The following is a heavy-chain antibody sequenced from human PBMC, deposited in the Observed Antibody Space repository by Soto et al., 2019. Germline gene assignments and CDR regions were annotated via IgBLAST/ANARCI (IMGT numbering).Heavy chain of an antibody. J-gene: IGHJ4*02. Sequence: QVQLQESGPGLVKPSQTLTLTCTVSGGSISSGRFYWSWIRQHPGKGLEWIGHISDSGSSYYNPSLESRVTISVDTSTNQFSLKFSAVTAADTAVYFCARTTFYDVFTAYYSLFDYWGQGTMVTVSS. CDR3: ARTTFYDVFTAYYSLFDY. CDR1: GGSISSGRFY. V-gene: IGHV4-31*03. CDR2: ISDSGSS. D-gene: IGHD3-9*01.